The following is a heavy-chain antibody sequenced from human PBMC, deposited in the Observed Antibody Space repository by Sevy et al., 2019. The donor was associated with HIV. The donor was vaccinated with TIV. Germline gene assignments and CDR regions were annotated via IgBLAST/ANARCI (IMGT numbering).Heavy chain of an antibody. CDR2: VYYTGGT. CDR1: GGSINSDH. V-gene: IGHV4-59*08. J-gene: IGHJ3*02. Sequence: SETLSLTCTVSGGSINSDHWNWIRQPPGKGLEWIGYVYYTGGTNYNPSLKNRVTISVDRTKNQFSLKLTSVTAADTAVYSCARRNDFDIWAQGTMVTVSS. CDR3: ARRNDFDI.